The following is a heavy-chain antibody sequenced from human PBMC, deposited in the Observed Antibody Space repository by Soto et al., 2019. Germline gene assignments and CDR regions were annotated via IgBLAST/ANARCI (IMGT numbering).Heavy chain of an antibody. D-gene: IGHD2-2*01. J-gene: IGHJ6*02. CDR3: ATRRDASYYYYGMDV. Sequence: GGSLRLSCAASGFTFSTYAMSWVRQAPGKGLEWVSAISGSGGSTYYADSVKGRFTISRDNSKNTLFLQMNSLGAEDTAVYYCATRRDASYYYYGMDVWGQGTTVTVSS. V-gene: IGHV3-23*01. CDR2: ISGSGGST. CDR1: GFTFSTYA.